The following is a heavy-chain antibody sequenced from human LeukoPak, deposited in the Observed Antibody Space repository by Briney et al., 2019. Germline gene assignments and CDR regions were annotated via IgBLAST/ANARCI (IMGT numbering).Heavy chain of an antibody. D-gene: IGHD3-9*01. CDR1: GYTFTSYD. Sequence: ASVKVSCKASGYTFTSYDINWVRQATGQGLEWMGWMNPNSGNTGYAQKFQGGVTMTRNTSISTAYMELSSLRSEDTAVYYCAREGRYYDILTGYYLGAFDIWGQGTMVTVSS. J-gene: IGHJ3*02. CDR3: AREGRYYDILTGYYLGAFDI. CDR2: MNPNSGNT. V-gene: IGHV1-8*01.